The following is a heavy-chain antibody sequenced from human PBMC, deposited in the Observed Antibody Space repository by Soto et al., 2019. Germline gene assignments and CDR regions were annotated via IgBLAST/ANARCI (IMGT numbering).Heavy chain of an antibody. D-gene: IGHD3-10*01. V-gene: IGHV1-69*08. CDR1: GCTFSSYT. J-gene: IGHJ4*02. CDR3: AIDYPGSFGEISPGY. Sequence: QVQLVQSGAEVKKPGSSVKVSCKASGCTFSSYTISWVRQAPGQGLDWMVRIIPILGIANYAQEFQGRVTITADKSTSTAYTVPIRRTSEDAAVYYCAIDYPGSFGEISPGYGSQGSQVT. CDR2: IIPILGIA.